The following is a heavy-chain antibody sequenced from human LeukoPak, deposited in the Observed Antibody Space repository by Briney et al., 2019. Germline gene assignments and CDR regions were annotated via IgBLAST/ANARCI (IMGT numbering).Heavy chain of an antibody. V-gene: IGHV4-59*08. D-gene: IGHD4-11*01. CDR1: GGSISGYY. CDR3: ANYHDYSNFQGAYYLDY. J-gene: IGHJ4*02. Sequence: PSGTLSLTCTVSGGSISGYYWSWIRQPPGKGLEWIGNIYYSGSTNYNPSLKSRVTISVDTSKNQFSLKLSSVTAADTAVYYCANYHDYSNFQGAYYLDYWGQGTLVTVSS. CDR2: IYYSGST.